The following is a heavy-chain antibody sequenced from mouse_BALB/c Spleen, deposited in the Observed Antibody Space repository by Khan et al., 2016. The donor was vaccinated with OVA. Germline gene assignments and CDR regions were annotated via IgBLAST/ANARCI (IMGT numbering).Heavy chain of an antibody. CDR2: INPGSGGT. CDR3: ARRYDGYPFAY. CDR1: GYAFTNYL. D-gene: IGHD2-3*01. V-gene: IGHV1-54*03. J-gene: IGHJ3*01. Sequence: VQLQESGAELVRPEASVKVSCKASGYAFTNYLIEWVKQRPGQGLEWIGVINPGSGGTNYNEKFKGKAILTADKSSSTAYMQLNSLTSDDSVVYFCARRYDGYPFAYWGQGTLVTVSA.